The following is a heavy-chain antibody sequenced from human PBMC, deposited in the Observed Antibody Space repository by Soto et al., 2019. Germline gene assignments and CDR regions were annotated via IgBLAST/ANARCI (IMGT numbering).Heavy chain of an antibody. CDR3: ATAVRYCTNGVCK. V-gene: IGHV3-7*05. Sequence: EVQLVESGGGLVQPGGSLRLSCAASRFTFSSYWMSWVRQAPGKGLEWVANIKQDGSDKYYMDSVKGRFTISRDNAKNSLYLQMNSLRAEDTAVYYCATAVRYCTNGVCKWGQGTLVTVSS. CDR2: IKQDGSDK. CDR1: RFTFSSYW. D-gene: IGHD2-8*01. J-gene: IGHJ4*02.